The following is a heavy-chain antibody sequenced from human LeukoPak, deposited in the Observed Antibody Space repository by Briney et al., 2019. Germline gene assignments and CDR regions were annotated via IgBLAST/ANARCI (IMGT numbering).Heavy chain of an antibody. CDR3: AKDSLADIDY. V-gene: IGHV3-30*02. D-gene: IGHD3-16*01. CDR1: GFIFSTYG. J-gene: IGHJ4*02. Sequence: PGGSLRLSCAASGFIFSTYGMYWVRQAPGKGLEWVAFIRHDGSIKNYADSVKGRSTISRDNSKNTLYLQMNSLRAEDTAVYYWAKDSLADIDYWGQGTLVTVSS. CDR2: IRHDGSIK.